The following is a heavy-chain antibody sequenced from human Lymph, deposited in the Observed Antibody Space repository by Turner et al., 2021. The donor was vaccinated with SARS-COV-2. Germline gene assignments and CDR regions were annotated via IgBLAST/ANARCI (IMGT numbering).Heavy chain of an antibody. J-gene: IGHJ5*02. CDR1: GYTFTSYD. Sequence: QVQLVQSCAEMTRHRASVGDSCKTSGYTFTSYDINWVRQATGQGLEWMGWMNPNSGNTGYAQKFQCRVTMPRNTSISTAYMELSSLRSEDTAVYYCARAAQLTVWFDPWGQGTLVTVSS. D-gene: IGHD3-9*01. V-gene: IGHV1-8*01. CDR3: ARAAQLTVWFDP. CDR2: MNPNSGNT.